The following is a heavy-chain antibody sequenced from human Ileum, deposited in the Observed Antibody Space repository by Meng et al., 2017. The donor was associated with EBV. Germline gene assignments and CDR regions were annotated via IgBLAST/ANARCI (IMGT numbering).Heavy chain of an antibody. CDR2: ISPYIGNT. V-gene: IGHV1-18*01. D-gene: IGHD2-15*01. J-gene: IGHJ5*02. CDR3: ARDRGQDTVVVVADRGFDP. Sequence: QVQLVQSGAEVKKPGASVKASCRASGYTFNNYGLNWVRQAPGQGLEWMGWISPYIGNTNYAQRFQGRLTLTTDTSTDTAYMELRSLSPDDTAIYYCARDRGQDTVVVVADRGFDPWGQGTLVTVSS. CDR1: GYTFNNYG.